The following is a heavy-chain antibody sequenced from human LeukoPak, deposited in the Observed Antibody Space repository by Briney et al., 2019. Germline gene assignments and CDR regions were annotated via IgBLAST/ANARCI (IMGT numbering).Heavy chain of an antibody. CDR2: INPSGGSA. CDR1: GYTFTSYY. J-gene: IGHJ5*02. Sequence: ASVKVSCKASGYTFTSYYIHWVRQAPGQGLEWMGKINPSGGSARYAQKFQGRVSMTRDMSTSTAYMELSSLRSEDTAVYYCARARFGELSSWWFDPWGQGTLVTVSS. CDR3: ARARFGELSSWWFDP. V-gene: IGHV1-46*01. D-gene: IGHD3-10*01.